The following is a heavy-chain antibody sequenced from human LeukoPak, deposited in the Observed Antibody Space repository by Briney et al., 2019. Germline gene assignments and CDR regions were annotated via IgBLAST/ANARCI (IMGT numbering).Heavy chain of an antibody. CDR3: ARYYYGDYSWFDP. V-gene: IGHV4-34*01. J-gene: IGHJ5*02. Sequence: SETLSLTCAVYGGSFSGYYWSWIRQPPGKGLEWIGYIYYSGSTYYNPSLKSRVTISVDTSKNQFSLKLSSVTAADTAVYYCARYYYGDYSWFDPWGQGTLVTVSS. CDR1: GGSFSGYY. D-gene: IGHD4-17*01. CDR2: IYYSGST.